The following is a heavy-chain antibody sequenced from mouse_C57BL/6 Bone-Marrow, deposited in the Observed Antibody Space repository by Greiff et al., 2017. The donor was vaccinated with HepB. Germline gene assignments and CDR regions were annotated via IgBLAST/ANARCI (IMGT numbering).Heavy chain of an antibody. J-gene: IGHJ3*01. V-gene: IGHV1-80*01. CDR1: GYAFSSYW. CDR3: ARDEAGYSAWFAY. Sequence: LVESGAELVKPGASVKISCKASGYAFSSYWMNWVKQRPGKGLEWIGQIYPGDGDTNYNGKFKGKATLTADKSSSTAYMQLSSLTSEDSAVYFCARDEAGYSAWFAYWGQGTLVTVSA. D-gene: IGHD2-3*01. CDR2: IYPGDGDT.